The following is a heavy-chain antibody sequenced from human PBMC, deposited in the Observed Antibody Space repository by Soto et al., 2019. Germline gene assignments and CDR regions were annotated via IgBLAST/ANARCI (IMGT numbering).Heavy chain of an antibody. Sequence: ASVKVSCKASGGTFSSYTISWVRQAPGQGLEWMGRIIPILGIANYAQKFQGRVTITADKSTSTVYMELSSLRSEDTAVYYCARDAGYYDSSGGAFDIWGQGTMVTVSS. CDR2: IIPILGIA. CDR3: ARDAGYYDSSGGAFDI. CDR1: GGTFSSYT. V-gene: IGHV1-69*04. J-gene: IGHJ3*02. D-gene: IGHD3-22*01.